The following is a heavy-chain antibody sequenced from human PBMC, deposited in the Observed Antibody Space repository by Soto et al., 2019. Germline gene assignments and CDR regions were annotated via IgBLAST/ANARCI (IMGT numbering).Heavy chain of an antibody. V-gene: IGHV3-23*01. D-gene: IGHD2-2*01. J-gene: IGHJ6*02. CDR2: ISGSGGST. CDR3: AKATKGRYKLLQGNYYYYGMDV. CDR1: GFTFSSYA. Sequence: GGSLRLSCAASGFTFSSYAMSWVRQAPGKGLEWVSAISGSGGSTYYADSVKGRFTISRDNSKNTLYLQMNSLRAEDTAVYYCAKATKGRYKLLQGNYYYYGMDVWGQGTKVTVSS.